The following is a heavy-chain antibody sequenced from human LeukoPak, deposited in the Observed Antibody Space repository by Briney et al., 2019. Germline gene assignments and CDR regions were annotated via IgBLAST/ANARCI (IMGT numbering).Heavy chain of an antibody. CDR1: GYSFTRYY. J-gene: IGHJ5*02. CDR3: ARGDYYDSSGRYYTAPRPFDP. CDR2: INPSECST. D-gene: IGHD3-22*01. V-gene: IGHV1-46*01. Sequence: GVSVNVSYQPSGYSFTRYYMLWVGQAPGHGREWMGMINPSECSTSYAQKSHARVTMTRDESTSTVYMELSSLRFEDTAVYYCARGDYYDSSGRYYTAPRPFDPWGQGTLVTVSS.